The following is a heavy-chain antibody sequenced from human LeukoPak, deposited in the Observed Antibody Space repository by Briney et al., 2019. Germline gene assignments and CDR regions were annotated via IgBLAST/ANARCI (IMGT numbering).Heavy chain of an antibody. Sequence: PGGSLRLSCAASGFTFSSYWMSWVRQAPGKGLEWVANIKQDGSEKYYVDSVKGRFTISRDNAKNSLYLQMNSLRAEDTAVYYCAKDLGDSSGSIDYYFDYWGQGTLVTVSS. V-gene: IGHV3-7*01. CDR2: IKQDGSEK. J-gene: IGHJ4*02. D-gene: IGHD3-22*01. CDR1: GFTFSSYW. CDR3: AKDLGDSSGSIDYYFDY.